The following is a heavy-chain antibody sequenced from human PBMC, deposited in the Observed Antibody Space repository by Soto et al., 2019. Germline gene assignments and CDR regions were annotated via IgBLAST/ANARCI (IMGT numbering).Heavy chain of an antibody. V-gene: IGHV3-9*01. Sequence: EVQLVESGGGMVQPGRSLRLSCAASGFTFGDYGMHWVRQAPGKGLEWVAGISWNSGGIAYADSVKGRFTISRYNAKNSRDLQMNSLRAEDTALYYCAKSATSDSSTDVYYYYAMDVWGQGTTVTVSS. J-gene: IGHJ6*02. D-gene: IGHD2-2*01. CDR1: GFTFGDYG. CDR3: AKSATSDSSTDVYYYYAMDV. CDR2: ISWNSGGI.